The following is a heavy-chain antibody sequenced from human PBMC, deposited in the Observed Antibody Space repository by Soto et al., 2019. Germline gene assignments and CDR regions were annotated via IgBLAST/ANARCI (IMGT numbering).Heavy chain of an antibody. J-gene: IGHJ6*02. CDR1: GYTCTSYA. Sequence: ASVKVSCKASGYTCTSYAMHWVRQAPGQRLEWMGWINAGNGNTKYSQKFQGRVTITRDTSASTAYMELSSLRSEDTAVYYCARDLGSGWPDYGMDVWGQGTTVTVSS. CDR2: INAGNGNT. D-gene: IGHD6-19*01. V-gene: IGHV1-3*01. CDR3: ARDLGSGWPDYGMDV.